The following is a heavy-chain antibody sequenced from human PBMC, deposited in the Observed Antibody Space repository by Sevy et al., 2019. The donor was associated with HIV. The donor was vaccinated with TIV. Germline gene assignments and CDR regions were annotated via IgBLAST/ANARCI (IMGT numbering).Heavy chain of an antibody. CDR1: GYTFTGYY. CDR3: ARVGIQLWNQYYYYGMDV. V-gene: IGHV1-2*02. Sequence: ASVKVSCKASGYTFTGYYMHWVRQAPGQGLEWMGWINPNSGCTNYAQKFQGRVTMTRDTSISTAYMELSRLRSDDTAVYYCARVGIQLWNQYYYYGMDVWGQGTTVTVSS. D-gene: IGHD5-18*01. CDR2: INPNSGCT. J-gene: IGHJ6*02.